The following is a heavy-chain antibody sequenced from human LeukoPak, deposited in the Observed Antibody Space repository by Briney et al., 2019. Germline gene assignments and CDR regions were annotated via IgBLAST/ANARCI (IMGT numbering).Heavy chain of an antibody. J-gene: IGHJ6*04. D-gene: IGHD3-10*01. V-gene: IGHV3-11*06. Sequence: GGSLRLSCAASGFTFSDYYMSWIRQAPGKGLEWVSYISSSSSYTNYADSVKGRFNISRDNAKNSLYLQMNSLRAEDTAVYYCARDLYGSGSYSNYYYGMDVWGKGTTVTVSS. CDR3: ARDLYGSGSYSNYYYGMDV. CDR1: GFTFSDYY. CDR2: ISSSSSYT.